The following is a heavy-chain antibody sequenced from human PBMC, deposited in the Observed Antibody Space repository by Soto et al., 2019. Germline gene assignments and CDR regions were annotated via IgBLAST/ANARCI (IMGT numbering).Heavy chain of an antibody. CDR2: IWYDGSNK. Sequence: QVQLVESGGGVVHPGRSLRLSCAASGFTFSSYGMHWVRQAPGKGLEWVAVIWYDGSNKYYADSVKGRFTSSRDNSQNTLYLPMSSRRAEYTAVYYCARDLRAEQTLLYPVYYGMYVWGQWTTVNVSS. D-gene: IGHD2-2*02. J-gene: IGHJ6*02. V-gene: IGHV3-33*01. CDR3: ARDLRAEQTLLYPVYYGMYV. CDR1: GFTFSSYG.